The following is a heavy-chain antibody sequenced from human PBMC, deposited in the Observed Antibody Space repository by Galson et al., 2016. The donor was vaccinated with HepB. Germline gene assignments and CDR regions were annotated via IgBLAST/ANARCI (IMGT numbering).Heavy chain of an antibody. V-gene: IGHV1-69*10. D-gene: IGHD5-24*01. CDR1: GVSLNSFA. CDR3: AKDQLFGGYTYDNRDYHDNGMDV. CDR2: IIPGPRVA. Sequence: SVKVSCKASGVSLNSFAVSWVRRAPGLGLEWMGEIIPGPRVANYAAAFRDRITISADRSSSTVYLDLSSLRFDDTAIYYCAKDQLFGGYTYDNRDYHDNGMDVWGQGTTVTVSS. J-gene: IGHJ6*02.